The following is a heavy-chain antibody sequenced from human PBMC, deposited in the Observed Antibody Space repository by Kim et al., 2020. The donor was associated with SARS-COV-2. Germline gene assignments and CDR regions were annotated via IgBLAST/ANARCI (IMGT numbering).Heavy chain of an antibody. Sequence: SVKGRLTISRDDYKSIAYLQMNSLKTEDTAVYYCTRVGGWFGEFDDAFDIWGQGTMVTVSS. CDR3: TRVGGWFGEFDDAFDI. D-gene: IGHD3-10*01. J-gene: IGHJ3*02. V-gene: IGHV3-49*02.